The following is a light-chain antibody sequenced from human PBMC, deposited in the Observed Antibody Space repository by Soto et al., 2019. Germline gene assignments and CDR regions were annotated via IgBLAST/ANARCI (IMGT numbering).Light chain of an antibody. V-gene: IGKV1-5*03. Sequence: DIQMTQSPSTLSASVGDRVTITCRASQTISNWLAWYQQKPGKAPKLLIYRASSLNTGHPSRFGGSGSGTEFTLTISSLQPDDFATYYCQQFDSYPYTFGQGTKLEIK. CDR1: QTISNW. CDR2: RAS. J-gene: IGKJ2*01. CDR3: QQFDSYPYT.